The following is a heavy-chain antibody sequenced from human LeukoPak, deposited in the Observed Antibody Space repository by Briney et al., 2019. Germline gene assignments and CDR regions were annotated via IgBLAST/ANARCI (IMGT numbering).Heavy chain of an antibody. CDR3: ARSNYYGGNSFDY. D-gene: IGHD4-23*01. J-gene: IGHJ4*02. V-gene: IGHV3-30*02. Sequence: GGSLRLSCAASGFTFSSYGMHWVRQAPGRGLEWVAFIRYDGSNTYYADSVKGRFTISRDNAKNSLYLQMNSLRAEDTAVYYCARSNYYGGNSFDYWGQGTLVTVSS. CDR2: IRYDGSNT. CDR1: GFTFSSYG.